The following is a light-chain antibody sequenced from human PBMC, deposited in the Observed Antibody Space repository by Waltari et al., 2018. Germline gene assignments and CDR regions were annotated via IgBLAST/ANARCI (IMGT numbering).Light chain of an antibody. V-gene: IGLV2-14*01. CDR1: SSDVGNYNY. J-gene: IGLJ1*01. CDR2: DVT. Sequence: HSALTQPASVSGSPGQSIAISCTATSSDVGNYNYVSWYQQHPGKAPKLMIFDVTSRPSGVSNRFSGSKSGNTASLTISGLQAEDEADYYCSSYTSSNTYVFGPGTKVTVL. CDR3: SSYTSSNTYV.